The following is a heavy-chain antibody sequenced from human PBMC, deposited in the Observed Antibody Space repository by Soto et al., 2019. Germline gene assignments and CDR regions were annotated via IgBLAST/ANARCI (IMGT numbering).Heavy chain of an antibody. Sequence: EVQLLDSGGGLVQPGGSLRLSCEASGFTFNNYAMNWVRQAPGKGLEWVATISNTGGSTYYAESVKGRFTISRDNSKNTLYLQMNSLRVEDTAVYYCAKDRLAGNFDYWGQGTQVTVSS. CDR3: AKDRLAGNFDY. V-gene: IGHV3-23*01. CDR1: GFTFNNYA. CDR2: ISNTGGST. J-gene: IGHJ4*02.